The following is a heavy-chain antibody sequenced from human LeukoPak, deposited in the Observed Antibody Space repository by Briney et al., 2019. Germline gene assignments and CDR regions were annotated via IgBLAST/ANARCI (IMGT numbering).Heavy chain of an antibody. CDR3: ARDTPENHAFDI. V-gene: IGHV4-59*01. Sequence: SETLSLTCTISGGSLSSSYWSWIRQPPGKGLEWIGYIYYSGTTNYNPSLKSRVTISIDTSKNQFSLKLSSVTDADTAVYYCARDTPENHAFDIWGQGTMVTVSS. CDR1: GGSLSSSY. J-gene: IGHJ3*02. CDR2: IYYSGTT.